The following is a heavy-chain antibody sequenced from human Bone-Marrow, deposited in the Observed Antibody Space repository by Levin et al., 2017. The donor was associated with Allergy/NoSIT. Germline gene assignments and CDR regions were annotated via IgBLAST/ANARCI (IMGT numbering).Heavy chain of an antibody. V-gene: IGHV3-74*01. D-gene: IGHD2-2*01. CDR1: GFTFSNDW. J-gene: IGHJ5*02. CDR3: ARDTGTAAADL. Sequence: GESLKISCATSGFTFSNDWMHWVRQAPGKGLVWVSHINNDESGTTYADSVKGRFIISRDNAKNTLYLQMNSLRAEDTAVYYCARDTGTAAADLWGLGTLVTVSS. CDR2: INNDESGT.